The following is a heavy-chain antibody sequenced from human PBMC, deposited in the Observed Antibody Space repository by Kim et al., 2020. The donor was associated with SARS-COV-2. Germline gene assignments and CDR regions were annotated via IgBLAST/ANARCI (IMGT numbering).Heavy chain of an antibody. Sequence: SETLSLTCTVSGGSISSGGYYWSWIRQHPGKGLEWIGYIYYSGSTYYNPSLKSRVTISVDTSKNQFSLKLSSVTAADTAVYYCARGLLGSADPWCQGTLVTVSS. J-gene: IGHJ5*02. CDR2: IYYSGST. D-gene: IGHD3-10*01. CDR3: ARGLLGSADP. V-gene: IGHV4-31*03. CDR1: GGSISSGGYY.